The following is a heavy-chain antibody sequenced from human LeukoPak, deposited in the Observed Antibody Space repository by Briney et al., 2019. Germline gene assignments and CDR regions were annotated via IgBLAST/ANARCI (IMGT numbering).Heavy chain of an antibody. D-gene: IGHD4-11*01. Sequence: GGSLRLSCGASGFPFRTYAMNWVPQAPGKGLEWVSGISGSVGSTYYADSVRGRFTISRDNSKNTLYLQLNSRRAEDTAVYYWAKGKDYSNYVAAFDYWGQGTLVTISS. V-gene: IGHV3-23*01. CDR2: ISGSVGST. CDR1: GFPFRTYA. J-gene: IGHJ4*02. CDR3: AKGKDYSNYVAAFDY.